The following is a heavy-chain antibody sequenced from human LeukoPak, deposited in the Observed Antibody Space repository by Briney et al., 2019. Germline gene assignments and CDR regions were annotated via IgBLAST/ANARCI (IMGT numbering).Heavy chain of an antibody. CDR1: GYSFTSYW. J-gene: IGHJ3*02. V-gene: IGHV5-51*01. D-gene: IGHD2-21*02. CDR2: IYPGDSDT. CDR3: ARRSPLTQDAFDI. Sequence: GESLKISCKGSGYSFTSYWIGWVRQTPGKGLEWMGIIYPGDSDTTYSPSFKGQVTISADKSISTAYLQWSSLKASDTAMYYCARRSPLTQDAFDIWGQGTMVTVSS.